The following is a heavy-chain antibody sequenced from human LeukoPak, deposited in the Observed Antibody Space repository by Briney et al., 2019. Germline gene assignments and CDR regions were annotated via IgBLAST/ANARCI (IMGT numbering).Heavy chain of an antibody. CDR2: ISGSGSST. V-gene: IGHV3-23*01. CDR3: ARDEYSRSHDY. J-gene: IGHJ4*02. Sequence: GGSLRLSCTGSGFTFSSNDMSWVRQAPGKGLEWVSSISGSGSSTHYGDSVKGRFTISRDSSRNTLYLQMNSLRAEDTAVYYCARDEYSRSHDYWGQGTLVTVSS. CDR1: GFTFSSND. D-gene: IGHD6-13*01.